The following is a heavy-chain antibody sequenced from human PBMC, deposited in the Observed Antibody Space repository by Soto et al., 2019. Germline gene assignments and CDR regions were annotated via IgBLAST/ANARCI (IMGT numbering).Heavy chain of an antibody. Sequence: PGGSLRLSCAASGFTFSDYYMSWIRQAPGKGLEWDSYISSSGSTIYYADSVKGRFTISRDNAKNSLYLQMNSLRAEDTAVYYCASTTHLDIVVVPAALGMDVWGQGTTVTVSS. D-gene: IGHD2-2*03. CDR1: GFTFSDYY. CDR2: ISSSGSTI. CDR3: ASTTHLDIVVVPAALGMDV. J-gene: IGHJ6*02. V-gene: IGHV3-11*01.